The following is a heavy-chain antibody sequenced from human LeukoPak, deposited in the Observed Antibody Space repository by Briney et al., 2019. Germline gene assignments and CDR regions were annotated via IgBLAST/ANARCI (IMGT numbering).Heavy chain of an antibody. Sequence: GGSLRLSCAASGFTFSSYAMSWVRQAPGKGLEWVSGVSGSGGNTYYADSVKGRFTISRDNSKNTLYLQMNSLRAEDTAVYYCAKDLDIVATITGNWGQGTLVTVSS. J-gene: IGHJ4*02. V-gene: IGHV3-23*01. CDR1: GFTFSSYA. D-gene: IGHD5-12*01. CDR3: AKDLDIVATITGN. CDR2: VSGSGGNT.